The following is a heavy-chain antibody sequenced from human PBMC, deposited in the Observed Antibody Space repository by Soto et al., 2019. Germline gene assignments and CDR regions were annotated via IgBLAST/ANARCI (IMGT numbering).Heavy chain of an antibody. CDR3: VLLWFGELDAFDI. V-gene: IGHV4-34*01. J-gene: IGHJ3*02. CDR1: GGSFSGYY. D-gene: IGHD3-10*01. Sequence: SQTLSLTCAVSGGSFSGYYWSWIRQPPGKGLEWIGEINHSGSTNYNPSLKSRVTISVDTSKNQFSLKLSSVTAADTAVYYCVLLWFGELDAFDIWGQGTMVTVSS. CDR2: INHSGST.